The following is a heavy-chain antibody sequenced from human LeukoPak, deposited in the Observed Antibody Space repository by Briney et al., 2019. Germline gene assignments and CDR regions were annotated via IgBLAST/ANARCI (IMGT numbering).Heavy chain of an antibody. CDR3: AKDVPAAYFDY. D-gene: IGHD2-2*01. CDR1: GFTFSNCG. V-gene: IGHV3-30*02. CDR2: VRYDEGTK. Sequence: GGSLRLSCAASGFTFSNCGMHWVRQAPGKGLEWVAFVRYDEGTKFYADSVKGRFSISRDNSKTTVYLQMNSLRAEDTAVYYCAKDVPAAYFDYWGQGTLVTVSS. J-gene: IGHJ4*02.